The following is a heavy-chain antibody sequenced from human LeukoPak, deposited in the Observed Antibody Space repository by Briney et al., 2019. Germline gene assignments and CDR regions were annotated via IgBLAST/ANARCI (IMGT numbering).Heavy chain of an antibody. V-gene: IGHV4-61*02. Sequence: SETLSLTCTVSGGSISSGSYFWSWIRQPAGKGLEWIGRIYTSGSTNYNPSLKSRVTMSVDTSENQFTLKLSSVTAADTAVYYCARADARSRSWFDPWGQGTLVTVSS. J-gene: IGHJ5*02. D-gene: IGHD3-3*01. CDR1: GGSISSGSYF. CDR2: IYTSGST. CDR3: ARADARSRSWFDP.